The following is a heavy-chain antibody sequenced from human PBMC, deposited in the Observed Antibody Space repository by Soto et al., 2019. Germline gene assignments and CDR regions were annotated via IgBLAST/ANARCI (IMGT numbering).Heavy chain of an antibody. CDR3: ARRYGDAFDI. CDR2: IYYSGST. CDR1: GGSISSYY. Sequence: QVQLQESGPGLVKPSETLSLTCTVSGGSISSYYWSWIRQPPGKGLEWIGYIYYSGSTNYNPSLKSRVTIAVDTANTQFSLKLSSVTAADAAVYYCARRYGDAFDIWGQGTMVTVSS. J-gene: IGHJ3*02. V-gene: IGHV4-59*08. D-gene: IGHD4-17*01.